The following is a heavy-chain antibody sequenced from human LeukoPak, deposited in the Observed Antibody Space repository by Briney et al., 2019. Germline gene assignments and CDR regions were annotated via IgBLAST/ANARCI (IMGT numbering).Heavy chain of an antibody. CDR1: GFTFSRHG. D-gene: IGHD6-6*01. V-gene: IGHV3-23*01. J-gene: IGHJ5*02. CDR2: ISGSGGST. CDR3: AKEEST. Sequence: PGGSLRLSCAASGFTFSRHGMSWVRQAPGKGLEWASTISGSGGSTYYADSVKGRFTISRDNSKNTLYLQMNSLRAEDTALYYCAKEESTWGQGTLVTVSS.